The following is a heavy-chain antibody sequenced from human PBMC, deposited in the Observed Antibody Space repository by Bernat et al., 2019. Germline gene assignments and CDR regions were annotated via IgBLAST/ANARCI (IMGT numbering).Heavy chain of an antibody. CDR1: GFTFSRFA. CDR3: ARDTSRGGTTWFDP. CDR2: ISDSGGST. V-gene: IGHV3-23*01. Sequence: EVLLLESGGGLVQPGGSLRLSCAASGFTFSRFAMTWVRQAPGKGLEWVSAISDSGGSTYYAGSVKGRLTIARDNSKNTLYLQMNSLRAEDTAVYYCARDTSRGGTTWFDPWGQGTLVTVSS. J-gene: IGHJ5*02. D-gene: IGHD1-7*01.